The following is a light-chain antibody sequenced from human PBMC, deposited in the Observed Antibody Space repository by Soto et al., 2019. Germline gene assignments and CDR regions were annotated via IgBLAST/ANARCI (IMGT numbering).Light chain of an antibody. J-gene: IGKJ4*01. Sequence: DIQMTQSPSSLSASIGDRITITCRASQSISTYLNWYQQKPGRAPSLLIYSASTLQSGVPSRFSGSGSVTDFTLTISSLQAEDFATYYCQQTFLPPPLTCRGGTEVEIK. V-gene: IGKV1-39*01. CDR2: SAS. CDR1: QSISTY. CDR3: QQTFLPPPLT.